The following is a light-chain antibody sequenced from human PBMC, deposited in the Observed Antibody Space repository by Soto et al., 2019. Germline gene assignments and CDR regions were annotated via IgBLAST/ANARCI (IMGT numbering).Light chain of an antibody. V-gene: IGKV3-15*01. CDR3: QQYNNWTPWT. CDR1: QSVTSN. CDR2: DAS. J-gene: IGKJ1*01. Sequence: EIVMTQSPATLSVSPGERASLSCRASQSVTSNFAWYQQKPGQAPRLLIYDASTRATGIPARFSVSGSGTEFTLTISSLQSEDFAVYYCQQYNNWTPWTFGRGTKVDIK.